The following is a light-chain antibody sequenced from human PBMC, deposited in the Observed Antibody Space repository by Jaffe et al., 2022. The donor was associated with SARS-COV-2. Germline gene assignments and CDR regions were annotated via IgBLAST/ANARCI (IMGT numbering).Light chain of an antibody. Sequence: DIQMTQSPPSLSASVGDRVTITCRASEFVSSFVNWYQHRPGTVPKLLIFAASSLQSGVPSRFSGGRSGTEFTLTISGLQPEDFATYYCQQSYSGPRTFGQGTRLDMK. V-gene: IGKV1-39*01. J-gene: IGKJ2*01. CDR1: EFVSSF. CDR2: AAS. CDR3: QQSYSGPRT.